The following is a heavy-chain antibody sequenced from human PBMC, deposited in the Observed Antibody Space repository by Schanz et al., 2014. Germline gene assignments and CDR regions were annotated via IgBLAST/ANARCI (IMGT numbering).Heavy chain of an antibody. V-gene: IGHV1-18*01. D-gene: IGHD5-18*01. J-gene: IGHJ3*02. Sequence: QLQLVPSGAEVKKPGASVKVSCKASGYTFSSYGITWVRQAPGQGLEWMGWINGYNGHTLYAQKFQGRVTMTTDTSTSTSYMELTSLRSDDTALYYCTRGGYSYALSAFDIWGQGTMVTVSS. CDR2: INGYNGHT. CDR1: GYTFSSYG. CDR3: TRGGYSYALSAFDI.